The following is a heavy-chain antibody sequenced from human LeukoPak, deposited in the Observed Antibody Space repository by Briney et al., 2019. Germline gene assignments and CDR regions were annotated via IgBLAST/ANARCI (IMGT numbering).Heavy chain of an antibody. CDR3: ADDVIRYFDWLSKGDAFDI. J-gene: IGHJ3*02. Sequence: ASVKVSCKASGYTFTSYDINWVRQATGQGLEWMGWMNPNSGNTGYAQKFQGRVTMTRNTSISTAYMELSSLRSEDTAVYYCADDVIRYFDWLSKGDAFDIWGQGTMVTVSS. D-gene: IGHD3-9*01. CDR2: MNPNSGNT. CDR1: GYTFTSYD. V-gene: IGHV1-8*01.